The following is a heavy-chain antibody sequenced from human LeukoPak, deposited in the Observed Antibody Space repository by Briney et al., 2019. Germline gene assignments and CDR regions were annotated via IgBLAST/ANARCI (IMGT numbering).Heavy chain of an antibody. J-gene: IGHJ4*02. CDR3: ARDMQSYRPKQWLVPPAFDY. CDR2: ISAYNGNT. V-gene: IGHV1-18*01. Sequence: ASVKVSCKASGYTFTNYGISWVRQAPGQGLEWMGWISAYNGNTNYAQKLQGRVTMTTDTSTSTAYMELRSLRSDDTAVYYCARDMQSYRPKQWLVPPAFDYWGQGTLVTVSS. CDR1: GYTFTNYG. D-gene: IGHD6-19*01.